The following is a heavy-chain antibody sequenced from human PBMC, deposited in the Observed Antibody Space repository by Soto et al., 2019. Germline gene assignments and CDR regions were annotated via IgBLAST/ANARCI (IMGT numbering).Heavy chain of an antibody. V-gene: IGHV1-69*02. Sequence: QVQLVQSGAEVKKPGSSVKVSCKASGGTFSSYTISWVRQAPGQGLEWMGRIIPILGIANYAQKFQGRVTITADKSTSTAYMELSSLRSEDTAVYYCARTGYCSSTSCNLNWFDPWGQGTLVTVSS. CDR1: GGTFSSYT. CDR3: ARTGYCSSTSCNLNWFDP. J-gene: IGHJ5*02. D-gene: IGHD2-2*01. CDR2: IIPILGIA.